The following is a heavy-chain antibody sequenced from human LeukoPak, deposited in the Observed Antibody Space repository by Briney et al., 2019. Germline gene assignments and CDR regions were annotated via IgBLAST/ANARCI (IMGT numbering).Heavy chain of an antibody. J-gene: IGHJ5*02. CDR2: INDGGTT. Sequence: PSETLSLTCVVYGASFSGYYWSWIRQPPGKGLECIGEINDGGTTNYNPSLKSRVSISIDRSKNHFYLILTSVTAADTATYHCARSFYSNYDKWFDPWGQGTLVTVSS. CDR1: GASFSGYY. V-gene: IGHV4-34*01. CDR3: ARSFYSNYDKWFDP. D-gene: IGHD4-11*01.